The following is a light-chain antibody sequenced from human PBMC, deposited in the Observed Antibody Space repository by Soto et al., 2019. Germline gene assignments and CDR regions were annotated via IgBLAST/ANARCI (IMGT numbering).Light chain of an antibody. CDR2: GAS. CDR1: QSVSSSY. Sequence: EIVLTQSPGTLSLSPGERATLSCRASQSVSSSYLAWYQQKPGQAPRLLIYGASSRATGIPDRFSGSGSGTDFTLTISRLEPEDFAVYYCQQRSNWPLTFGGGTKVDNK. V-gene: IGKV3D-20*02. CDR3: QQRSNWPLT. J-gene: IGKJ4*01.